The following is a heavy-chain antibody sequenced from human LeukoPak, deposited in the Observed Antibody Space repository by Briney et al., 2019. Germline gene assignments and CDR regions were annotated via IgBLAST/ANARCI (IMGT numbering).Heavy chain of an antibody. CDR2: IYYSGST. Sequence: PSETLSLTCTVSGGSISSGDYYWSWIRQPPGKGLGWIGYIYYSGSTYYNPSLKSRVTISVDTSKNQFSLKLSSVTAADTAVYYCARFSTIFGVGYWGQGTLVTVSS. CDR3: ARFSTIFGVGY. D-gene: IGHD3-3*01. J-gene: IGHJ4*02. CDR1: GGSISSGDYY. V-gene: IGHV4-30-4*08.